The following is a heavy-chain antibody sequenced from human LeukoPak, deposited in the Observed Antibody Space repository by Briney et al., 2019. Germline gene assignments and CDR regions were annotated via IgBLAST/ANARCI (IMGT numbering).Heavy chain of an antibody. CDR3: APSRVLATFGGVIAFDY. CDR1: GFTFSSYA. V-gene: IGHV3-23*01. Sequence: GGSLRLSCAASGFTFSSYAMSWVRQAPGKGLEWVSAISGSGGSTYYADSVKGRFTISRDNSKNTLYLQMNSLRAEDTAVYYCAPSRVLATFGGVIAFDYWGQGTLVTVSS. J-gene: IGHJ4*02. CDR2: ISGSGGST. D-gene: IGHD3-16*02.